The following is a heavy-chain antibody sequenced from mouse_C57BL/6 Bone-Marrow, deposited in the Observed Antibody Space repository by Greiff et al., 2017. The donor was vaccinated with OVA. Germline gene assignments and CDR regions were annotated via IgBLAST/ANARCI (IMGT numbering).Heavy chain of an antibody. J-gene: IGHJ2*01. CDR1: GYAFSSYW. Sequence: VQLQQSGAELVKPGASVKISCKASGYAFSSYWMNWVKQRPGKGLEWIGQIYPGDGDTNYNGKFKGKATLTADKSSSIAYMQLSSLTSEDSAVYVCARSGITTVVATGTFDYWGQGTTLTVSS. CDR2: IYPGDGDT. V-gene: IGHV1-80*01. CDR3: ARSGITTVVATGTFDY. D-gene: IGHD1-1*01.